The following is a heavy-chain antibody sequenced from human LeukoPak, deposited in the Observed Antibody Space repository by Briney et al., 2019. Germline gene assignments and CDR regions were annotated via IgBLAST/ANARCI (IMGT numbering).Heavy chain of an antibody. CDR3: ARDDGD. Sequence: PSETLSLTCTVSGGSISSYYWSWIRPPPGKGLEWIGYIYYSGSTNYNPPLKSRVTISVDTSKNQFSLKLSSVTAADTAVYYCARDDGDWGQGTLVTVSS. J-gene: IGHJ4*02. CDR1: GGSISSYY. V-gene: IGHV4-59*01. CDR2: IYYSGST.